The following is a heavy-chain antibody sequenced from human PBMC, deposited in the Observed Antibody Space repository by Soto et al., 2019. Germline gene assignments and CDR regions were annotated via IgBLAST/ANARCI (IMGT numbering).Heavy chain of an antibody. CDR2: IRSKAYGGTT. J-gene: IGHJ4*02. CDR3: TRESLSYYDSSGY. V-gene: IGHV3-49*04. Sequence: PGGSLSLSCTASGFTFGDYAMSWVRQAPGKGLEWVGFIRSKAYGGTTEYAASVKGRFTISRDDSKSIAYLQMNSLKTEDTAVYYCTRESLSYYDSSGYWGQGTLVTAPQ. CDR1: GFTFGDYA. D-gene: IGHD3-22*01.